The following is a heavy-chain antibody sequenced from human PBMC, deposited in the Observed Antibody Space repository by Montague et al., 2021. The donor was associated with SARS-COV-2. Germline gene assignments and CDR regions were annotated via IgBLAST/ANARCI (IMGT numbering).Heavy chain of an antibody. CDR3: ARLAPERHCSVATCSPH. CDR2: IYYGGST. V-gene: IGHV4-59*08. CDR1: GGSISSYY. J-gene: IGHJ4*02. D-gene: IGHD2-2*01. Sequence: SETLSLTCTVSGGSISSYYWSWIRQPPGKGLEWIGYIYYGGSTNYSPSFKGRVIMSVDTSNNQFSLRLTSVTAADTAVYYCARLAPERHCSVATCSPHWGQGILVTVSS.